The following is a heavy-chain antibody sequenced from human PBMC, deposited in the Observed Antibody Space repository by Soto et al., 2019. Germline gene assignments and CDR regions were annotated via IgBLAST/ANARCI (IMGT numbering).Heavy chain of an antibody. CDR1: GYTFTSYY. V-gene: IGHV1-46*01. Sequence: SVKVSCKASGYTFTSYYMHWVRQAPVQGLEWMGIINPSGGSTSYAQKFQGRVTMTRDTSTSTVYMELSSLRSEDTAVYYCARGPPSLLQPHNWFDPWGQGTLVTVSS. CDR3: ARGPPSLLQPHNWFDP. J-gene: IGHJ5*02. D-gene: IGHD3-10*01. CDR2: INPSGGST.